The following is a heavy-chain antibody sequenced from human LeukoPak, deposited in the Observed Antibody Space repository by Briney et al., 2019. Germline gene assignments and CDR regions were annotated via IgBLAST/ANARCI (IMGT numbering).Heavy chain of an antibody. D-gene: IGHD5/OR15-5a*01. CDR1: GGTFSSYA. V-gene: IGHV1-69*05. CDR3: ARNPIFDSAFDY. Sequence: SVKVSCKASGGTFSSYAISWVRQAPGQGLEWMGGIIPIFGTANYAQKFQGRVTITTDESTSTAYMELSSLRSGDTAAYYCARNPIFDSAFDYWGQGTLVTVSS. CDR2: IIPIFGTA. J-gene: IGHJ4*02.